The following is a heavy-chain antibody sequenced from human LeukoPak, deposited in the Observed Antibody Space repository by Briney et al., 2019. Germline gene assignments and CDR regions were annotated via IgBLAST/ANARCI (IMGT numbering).Heavy chain of an antibody. CDR1: GGTFSSFA. V-gene: IGHV1-69*05. J-gene: IGHJ4*02. D-gene: IGHD5-18*01. CDR3: AIRGYSYGFEIDY. Sequence: SVKVSCKASGGTFSSFAISWVRQAPGQGLEWMGGIIPIFGTANYAQKFQGRVTITTDESTSTAYMELSSLRSEDTAVYYCAIRGYSYGFEIDYWGQGTLVTVSS. CDR2: IIPIFGTA.